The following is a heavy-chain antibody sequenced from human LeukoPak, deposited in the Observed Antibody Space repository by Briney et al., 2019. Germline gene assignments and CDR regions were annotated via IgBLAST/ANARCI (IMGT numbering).Heavy chain of an antibody. J-gene: IGHJ4*02. D-gene: IGHD6-13*01. CDR1: GGSISSGGYY. CDR2: IYYSGST. V-gene: IGHV4-31*03. Sequence: SQTLSLTCTVSGGSISSGGYYWSWLRQHPGKGLEWIGYIYYSGSTYYNPSLKSRVTISVDTSKNQFSLKLSSVTAADTAVYYCARGSNSWGPNYDYWGQGTLVTVSS. CDR3: ARGSNSWGPNYDY.